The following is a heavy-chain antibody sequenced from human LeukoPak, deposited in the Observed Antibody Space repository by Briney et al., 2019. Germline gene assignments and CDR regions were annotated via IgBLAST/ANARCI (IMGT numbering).Heavy chain of an antibody. J-gene: IGHJ4*02. D-gene: IGHD6-13*01. CDR2: IYSSGST. CDR3: ARDDVGIAAAGGIY. Sequence: SETLSLTCTVSGDSLTTGSYYWSWIRQPAGKRLEWIGRIYSSGSTNYNPSLKSRVTISLDSSKNQFSLSLRSVTAADSAVYYCARDDVGIAAAGGIYWGQGTLVTVSS. V-gene: IGHV4-61*02. CDR1: GDSLTTGSYY.